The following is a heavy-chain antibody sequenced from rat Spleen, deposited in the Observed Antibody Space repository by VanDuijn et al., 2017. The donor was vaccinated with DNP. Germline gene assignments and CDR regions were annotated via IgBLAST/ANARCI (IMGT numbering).Heavy chain of an antibody. V-gene: IGHV3-3*01. D-gene: IGHD4-4*01. CDR2: INNAGNT. Sequence: EVQLQESGPGLVKPSQSLSLTCSVTGYSITSNYKWSWIRKFPGNKLEWMGYINNAGNTNYNPSLKSRFSITRDTSKNQFFLQVNSVGTEDTATYYCAIQRGVFVYWGQGVMVTVSS. CDR3: AIQRGVFVY. CDR1: GYSITSNYK. J-gene: IGHJ2*01.